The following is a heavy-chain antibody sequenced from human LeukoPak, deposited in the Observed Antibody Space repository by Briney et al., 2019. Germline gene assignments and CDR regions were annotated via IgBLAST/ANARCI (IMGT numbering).Heavy chain of an antibody. J-gene: IGHJ6*02. CDR1: GGSISSGGYS. D-gene: IGHD4-11*01. CDR3: AIPRPRFYSNYAPVAPYYGMDV. V-gene: IGHV4-30-2*01. CDR2: IYHSGST. Sequence: SETLSLTCAVSGGSISSGGYSWSWIRQPPGKGLEWIGYIYHSGSTYYNPSLKSRVTISVDRSKNQFSLKLSSVTAADTAVYYCAIPRPRFYSNYAPVAPYYGMDVWGQGTTVTVSS.